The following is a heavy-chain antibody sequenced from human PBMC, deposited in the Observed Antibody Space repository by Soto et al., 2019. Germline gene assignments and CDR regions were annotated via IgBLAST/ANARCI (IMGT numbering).Heavy chain of an antibody. CDR2: IYYSGST. J-gene: IGHJ3*02. D-gene: IGHD6-13*01. CDR1: GGSISSGGYY. V-gene: IGHV4-31*03. Sequence: SETLSRTCTVAGGSISSGGYYWSWIRQHPGKGLEWIGYIYYSGSTYYNPSLKSRVTISVDTSKNQFSLKLSSVTAADTAVYYCAREPGVAAAAWGPHAFDIWGQGTMVTVS. CDR3: AREPGVAAAAWGPHAFDI.